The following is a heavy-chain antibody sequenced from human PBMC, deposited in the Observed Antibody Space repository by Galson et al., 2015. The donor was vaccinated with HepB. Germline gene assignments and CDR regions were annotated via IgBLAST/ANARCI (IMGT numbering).Heavy chain of an antibody. CDR3: TRRGAGGDSSPYDIDF. D-gene: IGHD3-16*01. J-gene: IGHJ4*02. CDR1: GYTITSYA. CDR2: INVDNVIT. Sequence: SVKVSCKASGYTITSYAMHWVRLAPGQGLEWMGRINVDNVITYYSQRFRGRITITRDTSASTGYMELTSLTSEDTAIYYCTRRGAGGDSSPYDIDFWGQGTLLSASS. V-gene: IGHV1-3*01.